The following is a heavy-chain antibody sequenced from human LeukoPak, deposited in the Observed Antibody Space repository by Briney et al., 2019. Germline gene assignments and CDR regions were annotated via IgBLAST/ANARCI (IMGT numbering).Heavy chain of an antibody. CDR1: GFNFSSYA. CDR3: AKRRTCGGDCYYFDY. CDR2: ISGCCGST. V-gene: IGHV3-23*01. J-gene: IGHJ4*02. D-gene: IGHD2-21*02. Sequence: GGSLRLSCAASGFNFSSYAMSWVRQAPGKGLEWVSAISGCCGSTYYADSVKGRFTISRDNSKNTLYLQMNSLRAEGTAVYYCAKRRTCGGDCYYFDYWGQGTLVTVSS.